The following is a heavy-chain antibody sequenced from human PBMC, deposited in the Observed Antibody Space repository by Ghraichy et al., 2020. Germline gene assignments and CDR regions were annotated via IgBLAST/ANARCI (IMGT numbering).Heavy chain of an antibody. J-gene: IGHJ4*02. Sequence: GSLRLSCAASGFTFSSYGMHWVRQAPGKGLEWVAVISYDGSNKYYADSVKGRFTISRDNSKNTLYLQMNSLRAEDTAVYYCAKFVDTAIWGQGTLVTVSS. CDR1: GFTFSSYG. V-gene: IGHV3-30*18. CDR3: AKFVDTAI. D-gene: IGHD5-18*01. CDR2: ISYDGSNK.